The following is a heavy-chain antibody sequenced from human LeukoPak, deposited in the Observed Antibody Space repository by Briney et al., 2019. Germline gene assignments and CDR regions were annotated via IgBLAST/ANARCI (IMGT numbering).Heavy chain of an antibody. CDR1: GGSISTSNYY. CDR3: ARGRRTYYYGSGMYYFDY. D-gene: IGHD3-10*01. V-gene: IGHV4-39*07. Sequence: SETLSLTCTVSGGSISTSNYYWGWIRQPPGKGLEWIGNIFYSGSTYYSPSLKSRVTISLDTSRNQFSLKLSSVTAADTAVYYCARGRRTYYYGSGMYYFDYWGQGTLVTVSS. J-gene: IGHJ4*02. CDR2: IFYSGST.